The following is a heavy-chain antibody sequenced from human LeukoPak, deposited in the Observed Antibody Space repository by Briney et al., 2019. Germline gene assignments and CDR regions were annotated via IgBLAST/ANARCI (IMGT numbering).Heavy chain of an antibody. J-gene: IGHJ5*02. CDR2: ISGSGGST. D-gene: IGHD1-26*01. Sequence: GGSLRLSCAASGITFSSYAMSWVRQAPGKGLEWVSAISGSGGSTYYADSVKGRFTISRDNAKNTLYLQMNSLRAEDTAIYYCARDQDGPGATVDHWGQGILVTVSS. CDR1: GITFSSYA. CDR3: ARDQDGPGATVDH. V-gene: IGHV3-23*01.